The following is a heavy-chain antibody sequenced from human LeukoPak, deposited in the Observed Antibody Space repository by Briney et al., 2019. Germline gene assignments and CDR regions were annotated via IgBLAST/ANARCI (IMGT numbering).Heavy chain of an antibody. J-gene: IGHJ6*02. Sequence: ASVKVSCKASGYTFTSYGISWVRQAPGQGLEWMGWISAYNGNTSYAQKLQGRVTMTTDTSTSTAYMELRSLRSDDTAVYYCARELESTYYYYGMDVWGQGTTVTVSS. CDR3: ARELESTYYYYGMDV. D-gene: IGHD2-2*01. CDR2: ISAYNGNT. CDR1: GYTFTSYG. V-gene: IGHV1-18*01.